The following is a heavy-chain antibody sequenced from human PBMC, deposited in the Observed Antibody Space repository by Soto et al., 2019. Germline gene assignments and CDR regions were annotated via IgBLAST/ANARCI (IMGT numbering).Heavy chain of an antibody. CDR1: GGSISSSSYY. D-gene: IGHD1-26*01. V-gene: IGHV4-39*01. Sequence: QLQLQESGPGLVKPSETLSLTCSVSGGSISSSSYYWGWIRQPPGKGLEWIGSMYYSGSTYYNPSLKIRVTISVDTSKNQFSLKLSSVTAADTAGYPCERHSQWGIPYCGQGTLVTVSS. CDR3: ERHSQWGIPY. J-gene: IGHJ4*02. CDR2: MYYSGST.